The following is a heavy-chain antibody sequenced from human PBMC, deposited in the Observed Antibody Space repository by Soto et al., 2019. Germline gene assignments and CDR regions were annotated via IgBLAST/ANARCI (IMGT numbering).Heavy chain of an antibody. CDR1: GGTFSSCA. J-gene: IGHJ6*02. CDR2: IIPIFGTA. D-gene: IGHD2-2*01. V-gene: IGHV1-69*13. Sequence: SVKVSCKASGGTFSSCAISWVRQAPGQGLEWMGGIIPIFGTANYAQKFQGRVTITADESTSTAYMELSSLRSEDTAVYYCARPQHLEQQYYYYGMDVWGQGTTVTVSS. CDR3: ARPQHLEQQYYYYGMDV.